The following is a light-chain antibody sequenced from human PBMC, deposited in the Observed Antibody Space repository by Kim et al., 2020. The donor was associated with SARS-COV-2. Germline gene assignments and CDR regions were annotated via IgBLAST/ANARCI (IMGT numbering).Light chain of an antibody. CDR3: QQTYSAPQIT. J-gene: IGKJ5*01. CDR2: AAS. CDR1: QSIGYY. V-gene: IGKV1-39*01. Sequence: SVGDRVTITCRASQSIGYYVNWYKQKADKAPKLLIYAASSLQGGVPSRFTGSGSGTDFTLTISSLQPEDFATYYCQQTYSAPQITFGQGTRLEIK.